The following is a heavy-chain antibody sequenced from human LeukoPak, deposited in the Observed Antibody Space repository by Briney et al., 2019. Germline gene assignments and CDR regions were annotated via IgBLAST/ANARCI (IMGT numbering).Heavy chain of an antibody. D-gene: IGHD2-21*02. CDR2: ISNDGTHK. CDR1: RFTFSDYG. CDR3: AKDVGSDFYLDL. V-gene: IGHV3-30*18. J-gene: IGHJ5*02. Sequence: GGSLRLSCAASRFTFSDYGMHWVRQAPGKGLEWVAVISNDGTHKYYADSVKGRFTISRDNPNNTLSLPMNSQRNEDTPVYYCAKDVGSDFYLDLWGQGTLVTVFS.